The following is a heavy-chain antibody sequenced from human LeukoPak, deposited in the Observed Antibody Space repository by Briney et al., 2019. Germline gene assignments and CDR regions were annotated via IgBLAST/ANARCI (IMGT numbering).Heavy chain of an antibody. CDR2: INPNSGGT. CDR1: GYTFTGYY. D-gene: IGHD3-16*01. Sequence: ASVKVSCKASGYTFTGYYMHWVRQAPGQGLEWMGWINPNSGGTNYAQKFQGRVTMTRDTSISAAYMELSRLRSDDTAVYYCARVRYRLAETYIDYWGQGTLVTVSS. CDR3: ARVRYRLAETYIDY. V-gene: IGHV1-2*02. J-gene: IGHJ4*02.